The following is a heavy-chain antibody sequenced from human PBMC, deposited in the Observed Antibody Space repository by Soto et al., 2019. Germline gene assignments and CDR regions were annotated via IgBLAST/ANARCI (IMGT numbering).Heavy chain of an antibody. J-gene: IGHJ6*02. CDR1: GGTFSSYA. CDR3: ATSVRGYREKNDCYYYSGLDV. Sequence: AASVKVSCKASGGTFSSYAISWVRQAPGQGLEWMGGIIPIFGTANYAQKFQGRVTITADESTSTAYMELSSLRSEDTAVYYCATSVRGYREKNDCYYYSGLDVWGQGTTVTVSS. CDR2: IIPIFGTA. D-gene: IGHD5-18*01. V-gene: IGHV1-69*13.